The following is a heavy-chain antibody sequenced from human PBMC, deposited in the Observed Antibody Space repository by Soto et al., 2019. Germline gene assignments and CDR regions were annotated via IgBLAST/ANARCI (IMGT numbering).Heavy chain of an antibody. CDR3: ASFSRMTDGYY. J-gene: IGHJ4*02. D-gene: IGHD4-17*01. Sequence: EVHLVESGGGLVQPGESLRLSCAASGFIFTSYAINWVRQAPGKGLAWVSYISSSGTIIYYADSVKGRFTISRDNANNTLSLQMNSMRAEDTAVYYCASFSRMTDGYYWGQGTLVTVSS. CDR1: GFIFTSYA. V-gene: IGHV3-48*01. CDR2: ISSSGTII.